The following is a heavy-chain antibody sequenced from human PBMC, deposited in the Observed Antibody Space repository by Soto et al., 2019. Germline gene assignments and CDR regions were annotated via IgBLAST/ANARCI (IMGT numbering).Heavy chain of an antibody. Sequence: ESGGGVVQPGRSLRLSCAASGFTFSSYGMHWVRQAPGKGLEWVAVISYDGSNKYYADSVKGRFTISRDNSKNTLYLQMNSLRAEDTAVYYCAKDANRHSSSRYYYGMDVWGQGTTVTVSS. V-gene: IGHV3-30*18. D-gene: IGHD6-6*01. CDR1: GFTFSSYG. CDR3: AKDANRHSSSRYYYGMDV. J-gene: IGHJ6*02. CDR2: ISYDGSNK.